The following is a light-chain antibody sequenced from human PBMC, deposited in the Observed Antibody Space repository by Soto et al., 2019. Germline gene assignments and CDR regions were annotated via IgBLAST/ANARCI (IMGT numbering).Light chain of an antibody. CDR3: QQYDNLPLN. CDR1: QSISSY. V-gene: IGKV1-33*01. Sequence: DIQMTQSPSTLSASVGERVTITCLASQSISSYLNWYQQKPGKAPKLLIYAASSLQSGVPSRFSGSGSGTDFTFTISSLQPEDIATYYCQQYDNLPLNFGGGTKVDIK. J-gene: IGKJ4*01. CDR2: AAS.